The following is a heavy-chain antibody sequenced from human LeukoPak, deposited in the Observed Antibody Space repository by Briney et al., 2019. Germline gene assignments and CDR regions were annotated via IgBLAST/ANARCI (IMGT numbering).Heavy chain of an antibody. J-gene: IGHJ4*02. D-gene: IGHD7-27*01. Sequence: PGGSLRLSCAASGFTFSQHAVSWVRQAPGKGLEWVSVISDSGRDTYYADSVKGRFTISRDNSKNTLYLQMNSLRAEDTAVYYCAKPGMDGDGTFDYWGQGTLVTVSS. V-gene: IGHV3-23*01. CDR3: AKPGMDGDGTFDY. CDR1: GFTFSQHA. CDR2: ISDSGRDT.